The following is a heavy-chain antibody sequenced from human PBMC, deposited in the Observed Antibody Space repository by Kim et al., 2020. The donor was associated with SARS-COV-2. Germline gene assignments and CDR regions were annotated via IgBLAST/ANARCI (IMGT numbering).Heavy chain of an antibody. CDR3: ARDRGGWLRYFDY. J-gene: IGHJ4*02. V-gene: IGHV3-7*01. Sequence: YVDFVKGRFTITRENAKNSRYLQMNSLRAEDTAVYYCARDRGGWLRYFDYWGQGTLVTVSS. D-gene: IGHD5-12*01.